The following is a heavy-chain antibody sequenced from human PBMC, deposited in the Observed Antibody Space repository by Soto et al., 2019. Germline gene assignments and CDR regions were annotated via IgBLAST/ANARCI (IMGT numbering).Heavy chain of an antibody. J-gene: IGHJ6*02. Sequence: QVQLVQSGAEVKKPGSSVKVSCKASGGTFSSYAISWVRQAPGQGLEWMGGIIPIFGTANYAQKFQGRVTITADESTSTAYMELSSLRSEDTDVYYCARDPSSYCISTSCYLSDYYYGMDVWGQGTTVTVSS. CDR1: GGTFSSYA. CDR2: IIPIFGTA. D-gene: IGHD2-2*01. V-gene: IGHV1-69*12. CDR3: ARDPSSYCISTSCYLSDYYYGMDV.